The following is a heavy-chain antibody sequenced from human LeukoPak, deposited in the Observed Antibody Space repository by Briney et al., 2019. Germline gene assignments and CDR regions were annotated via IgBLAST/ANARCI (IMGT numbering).Heavy chain of an antibody. D-gene: IGHD3-10*01. V-gene: IGHV4-59*01. Sequence: SETLSLTCTVSGGSISSYYWSWIRQPPGKGLEWIGYIYYSGGTNYNPSLKSRVTISVDTSKNQFSLKLSSVTAADRAVYYCARDNSGHGDNGMDVWGQGTTVTVSS. J-gene: IGHJ6*02. CDR3: ARDNSGHGDNGMDV. CDR2: IYYSGGT. CDR1: GGSISSYY.